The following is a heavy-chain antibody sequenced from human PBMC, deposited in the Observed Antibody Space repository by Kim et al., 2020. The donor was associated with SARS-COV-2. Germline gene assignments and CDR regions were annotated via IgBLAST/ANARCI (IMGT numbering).Heavy chain of an antibody. CDR2: INHSGST. Sequence: SETLSLTCAVYGGSFSGYYWSWIRQPPGKGLEWIGEINHSGSTNYNPSLKSRVTISVDTSKNQFSLKLSSVTAADTAVYYCARGRLGSGYSSSWYFFGSNWFDPWGQGTLVTVSS. D-gene: IGHD6-13*01. J-gene: IGHJ5*02. CDR1: GGSFSGYY. CDR3: ARGRLGSGYSSSWYFFGSNWFDP. V-gene: IGHV4-34*01.